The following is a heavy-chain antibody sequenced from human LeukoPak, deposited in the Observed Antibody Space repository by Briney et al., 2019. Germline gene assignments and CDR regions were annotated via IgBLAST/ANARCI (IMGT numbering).Heavy chain of an antibody. D-gene: IGHD6-19*01. CDR1: GYTFTGYY. CDR2: INPNSGGT. CDR3: ARPGATTGYSSGWYSY. V-gene: IGHV1-2*02. J-gene: IGHJ4*02. Sequence: ASVKVSCKASGYTFTGYYMHWVRQAPGQGLEWMGWINPNSGGTNYAQKFRGRVTMTRDTSISTAYMELSRLRSDDTAVYYCARPGATTGYSSGWYSYWGQGTLVTVSS.